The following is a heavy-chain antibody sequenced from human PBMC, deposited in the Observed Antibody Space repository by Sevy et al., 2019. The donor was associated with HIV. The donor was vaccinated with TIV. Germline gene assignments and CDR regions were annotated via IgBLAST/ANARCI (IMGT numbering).Heavy chain of an antibody. J-gene: IGHJ6*02. CDR3: AREGSSSSWYRSGGMDV. CDR1: GGSISSYY. Sequence: SETLSLTCTVSGGSISSYYWSWIRQPPGKGLEWIGYIYYSGSTNYNPSLKSRVTISVGTSKNQFSLKLSSVTAADTAVYYCAREGSSSSWYRSGGMDVWGQGTTVTVSS. D-gene: IGHD6-13*01. CDR2: IYYSGST. V-gene: IGHV4-59*01.